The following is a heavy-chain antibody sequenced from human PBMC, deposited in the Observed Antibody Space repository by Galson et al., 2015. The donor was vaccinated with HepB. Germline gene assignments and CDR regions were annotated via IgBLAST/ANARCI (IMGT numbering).Heavy chain of an antibody. D-gene: IGHD2-15*01. CDR1: GYTFTSYY. CDR2: INPSGGST. CDR3: ARDWAAPFYHYYGMDV. Sequence: SVKVSCKASGYTFTSYYMHWVRQAPGQGLEWMGIINPSGGSTSYAQKFQGRVTMTRDTSTSTVYMELSSLRSEDTAVYYCARDWAAPFYHYYGMDVWGQGTTVTVSS. V-gene: IGHV1-46*01. J-gene: IGHJ6*02.